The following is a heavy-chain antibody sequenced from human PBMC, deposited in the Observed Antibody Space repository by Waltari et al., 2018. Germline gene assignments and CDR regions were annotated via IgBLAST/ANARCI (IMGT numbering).Heavy chain of an antibody. CDR2: ISWNSGSI. Sequence: EVHLVESEGGLVQPGRSLRLSCAASGFTFDDYAMHWVRQAPGKGLEWVSGISWNSGSIGYADSVKGRFTISRDNAKNYLYLQMNSLRAEDTALYYCAKDMRRTYYYYGMDGWGQGTTVTVSS. CDR1: GFTFDDYA. CDR3: AKDMRRTYYYYGMDG. V-gene: IGHV3-9*01. J-gene: IGHJ6*02.